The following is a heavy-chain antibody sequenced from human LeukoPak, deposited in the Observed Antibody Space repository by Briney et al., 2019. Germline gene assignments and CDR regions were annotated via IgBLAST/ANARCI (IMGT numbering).Heavy chain of an antibody. CDR2: ITASGGST. Sequence: GGSLRLSCAASGFTFSNYAMSWVRQAPGKGLECVSAITASGGSTFYADSVKGRFTISRDNSKNTLFLQMNSLRAEDTAVYYCAKVFGCSGGSCYATRGFDYWGQGTLVTVSS. CDR1: GFTFSNYA. CDR3: AKVFGCSGGSCYATRGFDY. J-gene: IGHJ4*02. D-gene: IGHD2-15*01. V-gene: IGHV3-23*01.